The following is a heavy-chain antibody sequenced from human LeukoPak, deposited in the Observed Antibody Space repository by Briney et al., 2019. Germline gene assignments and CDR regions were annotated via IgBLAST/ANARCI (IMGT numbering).Heavy chain of an antibody. D-gene: IGHD3-10*01. CDR1: GVTLNNSA. CDR3: ARPYGPGNYINLGLDF. V-gene: IGHV1-69*13. CDR2: TVPVFATT. Sequence: ASVKVSCKASGVTLNNSAISWVRQAPGQGLEWMGRTVPVFATTTYAQKFQGRVMITADESTSTVHMELSSLTAEDTALYYCARPYGPGNYINLGLDFWGQGTLVTVS. J-gene: IGHJ4*02.